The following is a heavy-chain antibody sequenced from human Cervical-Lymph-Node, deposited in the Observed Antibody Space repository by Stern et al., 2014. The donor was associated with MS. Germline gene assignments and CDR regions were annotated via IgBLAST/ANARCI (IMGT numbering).Heavy chain of an antibody. CDR3: AASGYGHAFDI. CDR1: GGTFSSYA. CDR2: IIPIFGTA. V-gene: IGHV1-69*06. Sequence: DQLVESGAEVKKPGSSVKVSCKASGGTFSSYAISWVRQAPGQGLEWMGGIIPIFGTANYAQKSQGRVTITADKSTSTAYMELSSLRSEDTAVYYCAASGYGHAFDIWGQGTMVTVSS. D-gene: IGHD3-22*01. J-gene: IGHJ3*02.